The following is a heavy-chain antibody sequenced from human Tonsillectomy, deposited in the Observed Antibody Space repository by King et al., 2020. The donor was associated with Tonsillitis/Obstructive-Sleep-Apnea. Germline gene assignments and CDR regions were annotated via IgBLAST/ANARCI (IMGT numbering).Heavy chain of an antibody. D-gene: IGHD2-15*01. CDR3: ARGRGNDIVLVVAATPTGGFDY. CDR1: GGSFSGYY. CDR2: INHSGST. Sequence: VQLQQWGAGLLKPSEPLSLTCAVYGGSFSGYYWSWIRQPPGKGLEWIGEINHSGSTNYNPSLKSRVTISVDTSKNQFSLKLSSVTAADTAVYYCARGRGNDIVLVVAATPTGGFDYWGQGTLVTVSS. V-gene: IGHV4-34*01. J-gene: IGHJ4*02.